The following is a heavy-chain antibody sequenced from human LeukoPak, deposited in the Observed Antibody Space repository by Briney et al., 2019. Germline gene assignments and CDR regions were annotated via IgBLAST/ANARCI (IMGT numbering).Heavy chain of an antibody. Sequence: SETLSLTCTVSDDSISSSSYYWGWIRQPPGKGLEWIGSIYYSGSTYYNPSLKSRVTISKDASKNHFSLKLSSVTAADTAVYYCARYDYDFWSGGIDYWGQGTLVTVSS. D-gene: IGHD3-3*01. CDR2: IYYSGST. CDR1: DDSISSSSYY. J-gene: IGHJ4*02. CDR3: ARYDYDFWSGGIDY. V-gene: IGHV4-39*07.